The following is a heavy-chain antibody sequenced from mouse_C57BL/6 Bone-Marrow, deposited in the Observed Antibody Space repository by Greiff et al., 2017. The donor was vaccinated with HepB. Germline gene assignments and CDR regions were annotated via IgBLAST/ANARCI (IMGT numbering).Heavy chain of an antibody. CDR3: ARYRGNYPYYYAMDY. CDR1: GYSITSDY. V-gene: IGHV3-8*01. CDR2: ISYSGST. Sequence: DVKLVESGPGLAKPSQTLSLTCSVSGYSITSDYWNWIRKFPGNKLEYMGYISYSGSTYYNPSLKSRISITRDTSKNQYYLQLNSVTTDDTATYYSARYRGNYPYYYAMDYWGQGTSVTVSS. J-gene: IGHJ4*01. D-gene: IGHD2-1*01.